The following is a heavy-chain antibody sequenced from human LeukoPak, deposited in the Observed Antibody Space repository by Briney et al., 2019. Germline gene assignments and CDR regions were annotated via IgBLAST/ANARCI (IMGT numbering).Heavy chain of an antibody. CDR1: GYTFTSYY. CDR2: INPSGGST. CDR3: ARDDYGDF. Sequence: ASVKVSCKASGYTFTSYYMNWVRQAPGQGLEWMGIINPSGGSTRNAQKFQGRVTMTRDTSTSTVYMELSSLRSGDTGVYYCARDDYGDFWGQGTLVTVSS. V-gene: IGHV1-46*01. J-gene: IGHJ4*02.